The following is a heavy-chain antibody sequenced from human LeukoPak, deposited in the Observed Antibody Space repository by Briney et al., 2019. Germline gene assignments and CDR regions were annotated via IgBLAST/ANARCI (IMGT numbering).Heavy chain of an antibody. Sequence: ASVKVSCKASGYTFTSYYMHWVRQAPGQGLEWMGIINPSGGSTSYAQKFQGRVTMTRDTSTSTVYMELSSLGSEDTAVYYCARERRYDSSGYYYYYFDYWGQGTLVTVSS. V-gene: IGHV1-46*01. CDR3: ARERRYDSSGYYYYYFDY. CDR2: INPSGGST. D-gene: IGHD3-22*01. J-gene: IGHJ4*02. CDR1: GYTFTSYY.